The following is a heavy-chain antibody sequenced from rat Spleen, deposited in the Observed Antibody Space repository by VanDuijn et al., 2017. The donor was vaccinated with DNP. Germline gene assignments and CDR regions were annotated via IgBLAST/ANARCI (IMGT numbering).Heavy chain of an antibody. D-gene: IGHD1-1*01. J-gene: IGHJ2*01. V-gene: IGHV2S12*01. CDR3: TRGET. Sequence: VQLVESGGGLVQPGGSMKLSCAASGFSFSDFDMAWVRQPPGKGLEWIAAISSGGSTYYNSALKSRLSISRDTSKSQVFLKMNSLQTEDTAIYFCTRGETWGQGVMVTVSS. CDR1: GFSFSDFD. CDR2: ISSGGST.